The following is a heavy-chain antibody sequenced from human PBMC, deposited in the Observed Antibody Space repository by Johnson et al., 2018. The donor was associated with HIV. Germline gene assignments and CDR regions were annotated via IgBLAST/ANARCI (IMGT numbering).Heavy chain of an antibody. D-gene: IGHD1-26*01. CDR1: GFMLNSHG. Sequence: VQLVESGGGLVQPGRSLRLSCAASGFMLNSHGMHWVRQVPKKGLEWVAGISRNSDTIGYADSVKGRFTISRDNAKNSLYLQMKSLRLEDTALYFCARDLTWEMQDAFDLWGQGTMVTVSS. CDR2: ISRNSDTI. CDR3: ARDLTWEMQDAFDL. J-gene: IGHJ3*01. V-gene: IGHV3-9*01.